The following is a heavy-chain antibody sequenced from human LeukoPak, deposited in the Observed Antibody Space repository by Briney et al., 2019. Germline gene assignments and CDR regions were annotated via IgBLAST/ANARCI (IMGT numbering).Heavy chain of an antibody. J-gene: IGHJ4*02. Sequence: GGSLRLSFAASGFTFSNYWMGWVRQAPGKGLEWVANIKQDGSEKRYVDPVKGRFTISRDNAKNSLYLQMDSLRTEDTAVYYCARGSASEWSPFDYWGQGTLVTVSS. D-gene: IGHD3-3*01. CDR1: GFTFSNYW. CDR3: ARGSASEWSPFDY. V-gene: IGHV3-7*01. CDR2: IKQDGSEK.